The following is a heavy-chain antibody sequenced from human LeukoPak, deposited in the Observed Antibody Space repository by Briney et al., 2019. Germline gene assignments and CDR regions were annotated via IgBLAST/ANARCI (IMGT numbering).Heavy chain of an antibody. CDR3: ARVDSSGYYLYFQH. D-gene: IGHD3-22*01. CDR1: GFTFSSYA. CDR2: ISGSGGST. J-gene: IGHJ1*01. V-gene: IGHV3-23*01. Sequence: GGSLRLSCAASGFTFSSYAMSWVRQAPGKGLEWVSAISGSGGSTYYADSVKGRFTISRDDSKNTLYLQMNSLRAEDTAVYYCARVDSSGYYLYFQHWGQGTLVTVSS.